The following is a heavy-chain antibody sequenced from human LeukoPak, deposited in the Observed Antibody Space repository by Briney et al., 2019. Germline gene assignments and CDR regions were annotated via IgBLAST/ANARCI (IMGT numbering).Heavy chain of an antibody. D-gene: IGHD1-26*01. CDR3: ARLGLALRVGAPLFDY. J-gene: IGHJ4*02. V-gene: IGHV1-46*01. CDR2: INPSGGST. Sequence: ASVKVSCKASGYTFTSYYMHWVRQAPGQGLEWMGIINPSGGSTSYAQKFQGRVTMTRDTSTSTVYMELSSLRSEDTAVYYCARLGLALRVGAPLFDYWGQGTLVTVSS. CDR1: GYTFTSYY.